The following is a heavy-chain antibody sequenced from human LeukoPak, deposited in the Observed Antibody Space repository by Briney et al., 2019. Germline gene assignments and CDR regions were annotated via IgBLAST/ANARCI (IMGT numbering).Heavy chain of an antibody. J-gene: IGHJ4*02. CDR3: AIPPRALRGVIMPDY. Sequence: PGGSLRLSCAASGFTFSSYAMSWVRQAPGKGLEWVSAISGSGGSTYYADSVKGRFTISRDNSKNTLYLQMNSLRAEDTAVYYCAIPPRALRGVIMPDYWGQGTLVTVSS. CDR1: GFTFSSYA. V-gene: IGHV3-23*01. D-gene: IGHD3-10*01. CDR2: ISGSGGST.